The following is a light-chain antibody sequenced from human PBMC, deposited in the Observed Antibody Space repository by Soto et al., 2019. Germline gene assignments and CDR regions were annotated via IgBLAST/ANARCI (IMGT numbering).Light chain of an antibody. V-gene: IGLV2-23*01. J-gene: IGLJ2*01. Sequence: QSALTQPASVSGSPGQSITISCTGSSSDVGTYNLVSWYQQHPGKAPKVMIYEVSKRPSGVSYRFSGSKSGNTASLTISGLQAEDEADYYCCSYVGSSTLLFGGGTKVTVL. CDR1: SSDVGTYNL. CDR2: EVS. CDR3: CSYVGSSTLL.